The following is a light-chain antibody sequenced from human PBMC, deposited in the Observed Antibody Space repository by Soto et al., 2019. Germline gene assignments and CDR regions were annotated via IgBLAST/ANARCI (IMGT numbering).Light chain of an antibody. CDR3: QHYRDWPLT. V-gene: IGKV1-9*01. CDR1: QAIYSY. CDR2: GAS. Sequence: DIQLTQSPFFLSASVGDRVTISCRASQAIYSYLAWYQQKPGKAPKLLIFGASKLQSGVPSRFSGSGSGTEFTLTISSLQPEDFATYYCQHYRDWPLTFGGGTKVEIK. J-gene: IGKJ4*01.